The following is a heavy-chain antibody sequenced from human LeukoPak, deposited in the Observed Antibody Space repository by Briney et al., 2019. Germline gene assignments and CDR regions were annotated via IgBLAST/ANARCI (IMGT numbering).Heavy chain of an antibody. CDR3: ARDSGSGSNDY. CDR1: GYTFTSYA. CDR2: ISAGNGNT. J-gene: IGHJ4*02. D-gene: IGHD1-26*01. V-gene: IGHV1-3*01. Sequence: ASVKVSCKASGYTFTSYAIHWVRQAPGQRLEWMGWISAGNGNTRYSQNFQGRVTFISNTSATTTFMELSSLRSEDAAVYYCARDSGSGSNDYWGQGTLVTVSS.